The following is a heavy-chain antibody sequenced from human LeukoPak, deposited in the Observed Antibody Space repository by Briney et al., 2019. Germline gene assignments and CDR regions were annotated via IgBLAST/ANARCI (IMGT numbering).Heavy chain of an antibody. CDR3: ARVVVPAASTYYHYMDV. D-gene: IGHD2-2*01. CDR2: INHSGST. J-gene: IGHJ6*03. Sequence: SETLSLTCAVYGGSFSGYYWSWIRQPPGKGLEWIGEINHSGSTNYNPSLKSRVTISVDTSKNQFSLKLSSVTAADTAVYYCARVVVPAASTYYHYMDVWGKGTTVTVSS. CDR1: GGSFSGYY. V-gene: IGHV4-34*01.